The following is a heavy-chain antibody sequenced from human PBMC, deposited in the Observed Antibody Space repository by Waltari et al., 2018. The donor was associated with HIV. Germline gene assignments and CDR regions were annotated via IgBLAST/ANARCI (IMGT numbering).Heavy chain of an antibody. V-gene: IGHV1-18*01. CDR1: GYTFQSYG. CDR3: ARVDWVGATQPGWFDP. Sequence: QVQLVQSGAEVKKPGASVKVSCKASGYTFQSYGITWVRQAPGQGLEWVGGIISGKTDYAEKFQGRVTVTTDTSTDTAYMELRSLRSDDTAVYYCARVDWVGATQPGWFDPWAQGTLITVSS. J-gene: IGHJ5*02. CDR2: IISGKT. D-gene: IGHD1-26*01.